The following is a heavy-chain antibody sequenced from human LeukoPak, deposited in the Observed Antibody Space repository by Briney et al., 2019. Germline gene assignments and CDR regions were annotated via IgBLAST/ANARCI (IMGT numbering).Heavy chain of an antibody. CDR1: GGSFSGYY. D-gene: IGHD1-14*01. CDR3: AREPGGGN. CDR2: INHSGST. J-gene: IGHJ4*02. Sequence: SETLSLTCAVYGGSFSGYYWSWIRQPPGKGLEWIGEINHSGSTNYNPSLKSRVTISVDTSKNQFSLQLNSVTPEDTAVYYCAREPGGGNWGQGTLVTVSS. V-gene: IGHV4-34*01.